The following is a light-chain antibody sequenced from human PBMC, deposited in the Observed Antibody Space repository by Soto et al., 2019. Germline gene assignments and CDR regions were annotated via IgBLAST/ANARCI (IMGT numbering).Light chain of an antibody. J-gene: IGKJ4*01. CDR1: KSVSSY. Sequence: EVVITQSPATLSVSPGERATLSCRASKSVSSYLAWYQQKRGPAPRLLVYGASSTATGIPDRLSGSGSGTDFTLTISRLEPAESAVYYCQQNGSSPTFGGGTKLDIK. CDR2: GAS. CDR3: QQNGSSPT. V-gene: IGKV3-20*01.